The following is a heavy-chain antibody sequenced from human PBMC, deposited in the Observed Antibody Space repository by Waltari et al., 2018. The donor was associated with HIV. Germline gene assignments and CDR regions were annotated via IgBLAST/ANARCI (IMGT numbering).Heavy chain of an antibody. J-gene: IGHJ4*02. CDR1: GFIFSNYA. D-gene: IGHD3-3*01. V-gene: IGHV3-23*01. CDR2: VDKNGGTT. CDR3: AKSWSGYFDY. Sequence: GFIFSNYAMNWVRQAPGKGLEWVSIVDKNGGTTYYADSVKGRFTISRDNSNNTLYVQMTTLRAEDTAVYYCAKSWSGYFDYWGQGIMVTVSS.